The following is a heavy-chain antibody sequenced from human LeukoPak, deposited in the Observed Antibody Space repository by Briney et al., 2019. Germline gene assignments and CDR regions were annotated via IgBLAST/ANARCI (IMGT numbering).Heavy chain of an antibody. Sequence: SQTLSLTCTVSGGSISSGDYYWSWIRQPPEKGLEWIGYIYYSGSTYYNPSLKSRVTISVDTSKNQFSLKLSSVTAADTAVYYCAREPDWGYYGMDVWGQGTTVTVSS. CDR2: IYYSGST. CDR3: AREPDWGYYGMDV. CDR1: GGSISSGDYY. J-gene: IGHJ6*02. D-gene: IGHD7-27*01. V-gene: IGHV4-30-4*01.